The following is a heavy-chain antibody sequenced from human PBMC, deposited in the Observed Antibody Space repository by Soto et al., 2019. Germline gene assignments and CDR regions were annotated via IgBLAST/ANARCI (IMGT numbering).Heavy chain of an antibody. CDR2: ISSSSTTI. D-gene: IGHD6-6*01. Sequence: PGGSLRLSCAASGFTFSTYSMNWVRQAPGKGLEWVSYISSSSTTIYYADSVKGRFTISRDNAKNSLYLQMSSLRDEDTAVYYCARPLPRPDAFDIWGQGTMVSVS. CDR3: ARPLPRPDAFDI. J-gene: IGHJ3*02. CDR1: GFTFSTYS. V-gene: IGHV3-48*02.